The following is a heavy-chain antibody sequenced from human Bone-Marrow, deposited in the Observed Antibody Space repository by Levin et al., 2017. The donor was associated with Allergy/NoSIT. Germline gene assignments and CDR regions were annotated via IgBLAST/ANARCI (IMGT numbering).Heavy chain of an antibody. V-gene: IGHV1-2*06. CDR1: GYTFTGYF. J-gene: IGHJ6*02. CDR2: INPNNGAT. CDR3: ARSSRLYYNGLTV. Sequence: ASVKVSCKASGYTFTGYFIHWVRQAPGQGLEWVGRINPNNGATNYAQKFQGSVTMTSDTSISTAYMEVISLKSDDTAVYWCARSSRLYYNGLTVWGLGTRVIVSS. D-gene: IGHD1-14*01.